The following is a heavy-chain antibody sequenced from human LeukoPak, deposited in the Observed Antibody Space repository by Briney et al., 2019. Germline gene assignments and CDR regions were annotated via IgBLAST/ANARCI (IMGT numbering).Heavy chain of an antibody. CDR2: INHSGST. J-gene: IGHJ4*02. V-gene: IGHV4-34*01. CDR3: TRDFGNYLDPFDY. CDR1: GGSFSGYY. Sequence: PSETLSLTCAVSGGSFSGYYWSWIRQPPGKGLGWIGEINHSGSTNYNPSLKSRVTISVDTSKNQFSLKLSSVTAADTAVYYCTRDFGNYLDPFDYWGQGTLVTVSS. D-gene: IGHD1-7*01.